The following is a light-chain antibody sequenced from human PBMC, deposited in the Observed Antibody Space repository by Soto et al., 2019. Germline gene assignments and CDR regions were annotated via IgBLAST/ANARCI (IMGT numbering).Light chain of an antibody. Sequence: EIVLTQTTATLSFSPGDRATLSCRASQSDSSYLAWFQQKPGQAPRLLIYDASNRATGIPARFSGSGSGTDFTLTISSLEPEDSAVYYCQQRNVWPPVTFGQGTRLEIK. J-gene: IGKJ5*01. CDR3: QQRNVWPPVT. CDR2: DAS. V-gene: IGKV3-11*01. CDR1: QSDSSY.